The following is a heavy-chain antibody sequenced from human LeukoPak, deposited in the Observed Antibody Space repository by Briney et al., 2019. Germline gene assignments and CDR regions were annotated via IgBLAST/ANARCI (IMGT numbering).Heavy chain of an antibody. V-gene: IGHV3-30*03. CDR3: ARDRYSYGYQILGC. CDR1: GFTFSSYG. Sequence: GGSLRLSCAASGFTFSSYGVHWVRQAPGKGLEWVAVISYDGSNKYYADSVKGRFTTSRDNSENTLYLQMNSLRAEDTAVYYCARDRYSYGYQILGCWGQGTLVTVSS. J-gene: IGHJ4*02. D-gene: IGHD5-18*01. CDR2: ISYDGSNK.